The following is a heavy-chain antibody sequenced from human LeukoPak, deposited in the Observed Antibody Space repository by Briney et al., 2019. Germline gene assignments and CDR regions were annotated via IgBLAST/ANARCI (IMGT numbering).Heavy chain of an antibody. CDR2: ISTCNGNT. CDR3: ARGDYDILTGYYNPRVY. Sequence: ASVKVSCKASGYTFTNYDISWVRQAPAQGLEWLGWISTCNGNTEYAQKLQGRITLTTDTSTSTAYMELSSLRSEDTAVYYCARGDYDILTGYYNPRVYWGQGTLVTVSS. V-gene: IGHV1-18*01. D-gene: IGHD3-9*01. CDR1: GYTFTNYD. J-gene: IGHJ4*02.